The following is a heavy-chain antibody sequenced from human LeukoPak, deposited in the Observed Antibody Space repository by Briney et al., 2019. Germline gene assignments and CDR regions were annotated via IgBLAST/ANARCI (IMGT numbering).Heavy chain of an antibody. D-gene: IGHD3-16*01. CDR2: IKSKIDGGTT. J-gene: IGHJ4*02. CDR3: TCFTWGTSDY. CDR1: GFTFVYAW. Sequence: GGSLRLSCAASGFTFVYAWMSWVRQAPGKGLEWLGRIKSKIDGGTTDYAAPVKGRFTISRDDSKNMLYLQVDSLKTEDTSVYYSTCFTWGTSDYWGQGALVTVSS. V-gene: IGHV3-15*01.